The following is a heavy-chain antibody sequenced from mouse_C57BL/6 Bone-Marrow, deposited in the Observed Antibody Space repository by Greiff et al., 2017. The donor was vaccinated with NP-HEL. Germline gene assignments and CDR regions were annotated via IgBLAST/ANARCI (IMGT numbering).Heavy chain of an antibody. J-gene: IGHJ2*01. V-gene: IGHV1-7*01. CDR3: ARDYSNYERGDY. CDR2: INPSSGYT. D-gene: IGHD2-5*01. CDR1: GYTFTSYW. Sequence: QVQLKESGAELAKPGASVKLSCKASGYTFTSYWMHWVNQRPGQGLEWIGYINPSSGYTKYNQKFKDKATLTADKSSSTAYMQLSSLTYEDSAVYYCARDYSNYERGDYWGQGTTLTVSS.